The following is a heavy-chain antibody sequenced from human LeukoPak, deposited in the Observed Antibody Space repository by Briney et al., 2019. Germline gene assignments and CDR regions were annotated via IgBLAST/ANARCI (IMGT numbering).Heavy chain of an antibody. CDR1: GGTFSSYA. CDR2: IIPIFGTA. J-gene: IGHJ4*02. Sequence: SVKVSCKASGGTFSSYAISWVRQAPGQGLEWKGGIIPIFGTANYAQKFQGRVTITADESTSTAYMELSSLRSEDTAVYYCARGGYDYVWGSYRPFDYWGQGTLVTVSS. CDR3: ARGGYDYVWGSYRPFDY. D-gene: IGHD3-16*02. V-gene: IGHV1-69*13.